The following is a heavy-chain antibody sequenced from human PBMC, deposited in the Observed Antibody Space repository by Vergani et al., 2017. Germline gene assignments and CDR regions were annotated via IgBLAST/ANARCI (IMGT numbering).Heavy chain of an antibody. D-gene: IGHD3-10*01. CDR1: GGSISSGSYY. CDR2: IYTSGST. Sequence: QVQLQESGPGLVKPSQTLSLTCTVSGGSISSGSYYWSWIRQPAGKGLEWIGRIYTSGSTNYNPSLKSRVTISVDTSKNQFSLKLSSVTAADTAVYYCARARRGVRGVTVYYYYYMDVWGKGTTVTVSS. CDR3: ARARRGVRGVTVYYYYYMDV. V-gene: IGHV4-61*02. J-gene: IGHJ6*03.